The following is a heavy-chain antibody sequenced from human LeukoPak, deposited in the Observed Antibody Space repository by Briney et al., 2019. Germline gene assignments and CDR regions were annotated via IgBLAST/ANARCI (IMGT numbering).Heavy chain of an antibody. CDR2: ISYDGSNK. CDR3: ARVPYEVYCSSTSCYSYYYGMDV. CDR1: GFTFSSYA. J-gene: IGHJ6*02. V-gene: IGHV3-30-3*01. D-gene: IGHD2-2*02. Sequence: GGSLRLSCAASGFTFSSYAMHWVRQAPGKGLEWVAVISYDGSNKYYADSVKGRFTISRDNSKNTLYLQMNSLRAEDTAVYYCARVPYEVYCSSTSCYSYYYGMDVWGQGTTVTVSS.